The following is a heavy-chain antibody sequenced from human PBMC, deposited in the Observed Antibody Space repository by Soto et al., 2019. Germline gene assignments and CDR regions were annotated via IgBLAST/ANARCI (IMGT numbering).Heavy chain of an antibody. Sequence: QVQLVQSGAEVKKPGSSVKVSCKASGGTFSSYAISWVRQAPGHGLEWMGGSIPIFGTANYAQKFQGRVTITADESTSTAYMELSSLRSEDTAVYYCASPTYCSSTSCYARMDVWGQGTTVTVSS. V-gene: IGHV1-69*01. CDR1: GGTFSSYA. CDR3: ASPTYCSSTSCYARMDV. D-gene: IGHD2-2*01. J-gene: IGHJ6*02. CDR2: SIPIFGTA.